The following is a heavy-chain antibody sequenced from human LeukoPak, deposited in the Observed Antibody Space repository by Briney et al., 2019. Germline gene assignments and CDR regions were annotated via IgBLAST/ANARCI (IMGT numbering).Heavy chain of an antibody. V-gene: IGHV3-30*02. D-gene: IGHD4-11*01. CDR2: IRYDGSNK. J-gene: IGHJ3*02. CDR3: AKDRQFPDAFDI. CDR1: GFTFSSYG. Sequence: GGSLRLSCAASGFTFSSYGMHWVRQAPGKGLEWVAFIRYDGSNKYYADSVKGRFTISRDNSKNTLYLQMNSLRAEDTAVYYCAKDRQFPDAFDIWGQGTMVTVSS.